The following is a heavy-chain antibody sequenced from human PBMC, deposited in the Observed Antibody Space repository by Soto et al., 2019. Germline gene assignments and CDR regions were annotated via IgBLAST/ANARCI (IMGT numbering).Heavy chain of an antibody. CDR2: SYTGGST. CDR3: ASDNSGNYNYNFSRMDV. J-gene: IGHJ6*02. V-gene: IGHV4-4*07. Sequence: SETLRLTCTVYGGTISSDDWSWNRQPSGKGLEWIGRSYTGGSTNYNKSLQSRGTMSVDTSTNQFSLKLSSVTAADTAVYYCASDNSGNYNYNFSRMDVWGQGTTVTVSS. D-gene: IGHD6-19*01. CDR1: GGTISSDD.